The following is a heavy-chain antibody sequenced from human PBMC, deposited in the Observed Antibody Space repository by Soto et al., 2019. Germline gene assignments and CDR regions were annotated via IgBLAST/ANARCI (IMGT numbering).Heavy chain of an antibody. D-gene: IGHD2-8*02. CDR3: AKATATGGGAFDF. CDR1: GFICSSYD. CDR2: ILVDGRT. Sequence: GGSLRLSCAASGFICSSYDMSWVRQAPGKGLEWVSTILVDGRTFYVDSVKGRFTISRYSSQNTVYLQMNSLTAGDTALYYCAKATATGGGAFDFCGQGTMVTVSS. V-gene: IGHV3-23*01. J-gene: IGHJ3*01.